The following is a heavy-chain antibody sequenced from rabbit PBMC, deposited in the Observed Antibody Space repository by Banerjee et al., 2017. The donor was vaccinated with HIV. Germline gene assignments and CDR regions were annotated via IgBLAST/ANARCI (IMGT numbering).Heavy chain of an antibody. CDR3: ARDTASSFSSYGMDL. D-gene: IGHD8-1*01. CDR1: GFIFSNYW. J-gene: IGHJ6*01. CDR2: IDTGSGST. V-gene: IGHV1S40*01. Sequence: QSLEESGGDLVKPGASLTLTCTASGFIFSNYWMSWVRQAPGKGLEWIGCIDTGSGSTYYASWAKGRFTISKTSSTTVTLQMTSLTAADTATYFCARDTASSFSSYGMDLWGPGTLVTVS.